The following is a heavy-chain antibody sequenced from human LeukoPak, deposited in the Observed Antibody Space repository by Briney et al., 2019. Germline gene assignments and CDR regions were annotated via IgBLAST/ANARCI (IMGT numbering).Heavy chain of an antibody. J-gene: IGHJ5*02. CDR3: AKAQYSSSWYLWFDP. CDR2: ISWNSASL. CDR1: GFTLDDYA. V-gene: IGHV3-9*01. Sequence: GGSLRLSCAASGFTLDDYAWHWFGKAPGKGLEGSPGISWNSASLGYADSVKGRFTISRDNAKNSLYLQMNSLRAEDTALYYCAKAQYSSSWYLWFDPWGQGTLVTVSS. D-gene: IGHD6-13*01.